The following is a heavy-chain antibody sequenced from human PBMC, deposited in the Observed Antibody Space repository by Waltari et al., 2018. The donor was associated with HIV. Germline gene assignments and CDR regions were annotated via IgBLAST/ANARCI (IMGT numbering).Heavy chain of an antibody. CDR2: INHSVSP. CDR1: GGSFSGYY. D-gene: IGHD5-12*01. Sequence: QVQLQQWGAGLLKPSETLSLTCAVYGGSFSGYYWSWIRQRPGKGLEWIGEINHSVSPNCNPSLKSRVTISVDTSKNHFSLNLSSVTAADTAVYYCAKGEYSGYAGRWFDPWGQGTLVTVSS. V-gene: IGHV4-34*01. CDR3: AKGEYSGYAGRWFDP. J-gene: IGHJ5*02.